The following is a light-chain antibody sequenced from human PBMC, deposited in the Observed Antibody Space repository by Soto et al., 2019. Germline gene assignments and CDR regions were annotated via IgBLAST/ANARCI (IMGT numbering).Light chain of an antibody. CDR3: QQYKNWPPVT. V-gene: IGKV3-15*01. J-gene: IGKJ4*01. Sequence: ETVMTQSPATLSVSLGERATISCRASQSVNSNLAWYQQKPGQAPRLLIYGASIRATGVPARFSGSGSGTDFTLTISSLQPEDFAVYFCQQYKNWPPVTFGGGTKVDIK. CDR2: GAS. CDR1: QSVNSN.